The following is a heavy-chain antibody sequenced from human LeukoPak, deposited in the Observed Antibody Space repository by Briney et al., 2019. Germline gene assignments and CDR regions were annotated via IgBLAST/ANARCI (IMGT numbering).Heavy chain of an antibody. CDR2: INSDGSST. J-gene: IGHJ4*02. CDR3: VRFSGSGSRLFDY. V-gene: IGHV3-74*01. CDR1: GFTFSSYW. Sequence: PGGSLRLSCAASGFTFSSYWMHWVRQAPGKGLVWVSRINSDGSSTNYAGSVKGRFTISRDNAKNTLYLQMNSLRAEDTAVYNCVRFSGSGSRLFDYWGQGTLVTVSS. D-gene: IGHD3-10*01.